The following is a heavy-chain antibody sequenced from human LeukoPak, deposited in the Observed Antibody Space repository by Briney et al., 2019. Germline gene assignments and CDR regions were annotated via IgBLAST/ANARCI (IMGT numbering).Heavy chain of an antibody. CDR2: IFTSGNT. CDR1: GRSISHFY. D-gene: IGHD3-10*01. CDR3: ARAPTPNLFTMNRGAHGNWFDP. Sequence: PSETLSLPCTVSGRSISHFYWSWIRQPAGKGLEWIGRIFTSGNTNLNPSLKRRVTMSLETSKKQVSLKLSSVTAADTDVYYCARAPTPNLFTMNRGAHGNWFDPWGQGTLVTVSS. J-gene: IGHJ5*02. V-gene: IGHV4-4*07.